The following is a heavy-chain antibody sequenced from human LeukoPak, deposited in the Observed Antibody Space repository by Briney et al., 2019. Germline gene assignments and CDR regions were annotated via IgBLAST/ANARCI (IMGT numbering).Heavy chain of an antibody. CDR1: GFTFSSHS. D-gene: IGHD2-21*02. V-gene: IGHV3-21*01. Sequence: PGGSLRLSCAASGFTFSSHSMNWVRQAPGKGLEWVSSISSSSSYIYYADSVKGRFTIARDNSKNTLYLQMNSLRAEDTAVYYCAKGVATYYYYYGMDVWGQGTTVTVSS. CDR3: AKGVATYYYYYGMDV. J-gene: IGHJ6*02. CDR2: ISSSSSYI.